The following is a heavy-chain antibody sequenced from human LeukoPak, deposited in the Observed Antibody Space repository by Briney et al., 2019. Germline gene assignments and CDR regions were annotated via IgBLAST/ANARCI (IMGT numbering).Heavy chain of an antibody. V-gene: IGHV4-39*07. CDR3: ARDVTGSASDY. Sequence: SETLSLTCTISGGSIRSNNYWGWIRQPPGKGLEWIGSIYDSGSTNYNPSLKSRVTISVDTSKNQFSLKLTSVTAADTAVYYCARDVTGSASDYWGQGTLVTVSS. CDR2: IYDSGST. D-gene: IGHD1-1*01. CDR1: GGSIRSNNY. J-gene: IGHJ4*02.